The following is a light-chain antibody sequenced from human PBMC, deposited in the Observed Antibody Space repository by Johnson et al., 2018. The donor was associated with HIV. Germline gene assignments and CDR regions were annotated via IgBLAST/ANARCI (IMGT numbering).Light chain of an antibody. J-gene: IGLJ1*01. Sequence: QSVLTQPPSVSAAPGQKVTISCSGSSSNIGKNYVSWYQQLPGTAPKLLIFDNHKRPSGIPDRFSGSKSGTSATLGITGLQTGDEADYYCGTWDSSLSADVLGTGTKVTVL. CDR3: GTWDSSLSADV. V-gene: IGLV1-51*01. CDR2: DNH. CDR1: SSNIGKNY.